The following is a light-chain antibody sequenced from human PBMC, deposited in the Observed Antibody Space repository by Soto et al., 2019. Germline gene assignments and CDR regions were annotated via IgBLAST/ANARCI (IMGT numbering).Light chain of an antibody. V-gene: IGKV3-11*01. Sequence: EIVLTQSPATLSLSPGERATLSCRASQSVSSYLAWYQQKPGQAPRLLIYDASNRATGIPARFSGSGSGTDFTLTISRLEPEDFAVYYCQQYGSRALTFGGGTKVDIK. J-gene: IGKJ4*01. CDR1: QSVSSY. CDR2: DAS. CDR3: QQYGSRALT.